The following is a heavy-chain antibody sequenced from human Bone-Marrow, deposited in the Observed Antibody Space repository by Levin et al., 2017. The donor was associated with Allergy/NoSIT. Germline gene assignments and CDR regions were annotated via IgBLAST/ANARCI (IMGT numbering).Heavy chain of an antibody. CDR2: ISYDGSNK. J-gene: IGHJ3*02. D-gene: IGHD6-6*01. Sequence: GESLKISCAASGFTFSSYAMHWVRHAPGKGLEWVAVISYDGSNKYYADSVKGRFTISRDNSKNTLYLQMNSLRAEDTAVYYCARDLIAARQHAFDIWGQGTMVTVSS. V-gene: IGHV3-30-3*01. CDR1: GFTFSSYA. CDR3: ARDLIAARQHAFDI.